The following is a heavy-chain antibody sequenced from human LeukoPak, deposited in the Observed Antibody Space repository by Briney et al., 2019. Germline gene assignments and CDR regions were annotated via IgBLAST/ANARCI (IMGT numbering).Heavy chain of an antibody. CDR3: AKGASPLVLMVYASDY. V-gene: IGHV3-23*01. CDR2: ICGSGGST. D-gene: IGHD2-8*01. J-gene: IGHJ4*02. CDR1: GFTFSTYA. Sequence: PGGSLRLSCAASGFTFSTYAMIWVRQAPGKGLEWVSAICGSGGSTYYGDSVNGRFTISRDNSTNTLYLQMQSLRADDPAVYYCAKGASPLVLMVYASDYWGQGTLVTVSS.